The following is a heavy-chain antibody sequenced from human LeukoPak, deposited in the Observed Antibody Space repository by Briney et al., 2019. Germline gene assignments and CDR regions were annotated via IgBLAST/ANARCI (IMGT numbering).Heavy chain of an antibody. V-gene: IGHV3-23*01. Sequence: GGSLRLSCAASGFTFSSYAMSWVRQAPGKGLEWVSAISASGGSTYYADSVKGRFTISRDNSKNTLYLQMISLRAEDTAVYYCAKGIAAAGRVDAFDIWGQGTMVTVSS. CDR1: GFTFSSYA. D-gene: IGHD6-13*01. CDR3: AKGIAAAGRVDAFDI. CDR2: ISASGGST. J-gene: IGHJ3*02.